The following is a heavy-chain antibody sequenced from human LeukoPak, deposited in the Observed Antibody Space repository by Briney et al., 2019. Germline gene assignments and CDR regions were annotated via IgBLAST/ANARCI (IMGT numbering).Heavy chain of an antibody. J-gene: IGHJ3*02. CDR3: AKEYSSDAFDI. D-gene: IGHD5-18*01. Sequence: GGSLRLSCAASGFTFSSYGMHWVRQAPGKGLEWVAVISYDGSNKYYADSVKGRFTISRDNSKNTLYLQMNSLRAEDTAVYCCAKEYSSDAFDIWGQGTMVTVSS. CDR1: GFTFSSYG. V-gene: IGHV3-30*18. CDR2: ISYDGSNK.